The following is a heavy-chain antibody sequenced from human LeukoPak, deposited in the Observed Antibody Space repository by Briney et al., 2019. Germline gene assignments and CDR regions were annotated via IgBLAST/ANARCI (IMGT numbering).Heavy chain of an antibody. J-gene: IGHJ3*02. CDR1: GFTFSSYG. CDR2: IWYDGSNK. Sequence: GGSLRLSCAASGFTFSSYGMHWVRQAPGKGLEWVAVIWYDGSNKYYADSVKGRFTISRGNSKNTLYLQMNSLRAEDTAVYYCARDPPHYDFWSGYLDRGAVVIWGQSTRLTVSS. CDR3: ARDPPHYDFWSGYLDRGAVVI. V-gene: IGHV3-33*01. D-gene: IGHD3-3*01.